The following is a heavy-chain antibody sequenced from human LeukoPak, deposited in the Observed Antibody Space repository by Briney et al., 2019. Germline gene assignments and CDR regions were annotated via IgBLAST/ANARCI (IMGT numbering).Heavy chain of an antibody. CDR3: ARHTSSGWYSFDY. Sequence: SETLSLTCSVSGDSVSSSSYYWGWIRQPPGKGLEWIGSIYYGGSTYYNPSLKSRVTISVDTSKNQFSLKLSSVTAADTALYYSARHTSSGWYSFDYWGQGTLVTVSS. V-gene: IGHV4-39*01. D-gene: IGHD6-19*01. CDR1: GDSVSSSSYY. J-gene: IGHJ4*02. CDR2: IYYGGST.